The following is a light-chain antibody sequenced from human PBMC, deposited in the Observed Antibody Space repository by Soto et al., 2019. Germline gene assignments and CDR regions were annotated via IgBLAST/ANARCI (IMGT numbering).Light chain of an antibody. CDR3: HQYDSWT. Sequence: EIFLTQSPGTLSLSPGEIATLSCRASQSVSSKLAWYQQKPGQAPRLLISGASSRATGIPDRFSGGGSGTDFTLTISRLEPEDFAVYYCHQYDSWTFGQGTKVDI. CDR2: GAS. J-gene: IGKJ1*01. V-gene: IGKV3-20*01. CDR1: QSVSSK.